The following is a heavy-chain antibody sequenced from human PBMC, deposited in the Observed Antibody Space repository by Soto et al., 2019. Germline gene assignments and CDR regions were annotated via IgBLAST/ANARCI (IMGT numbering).Heavy chain of an antibody. J-gene: IGHJ4*02. V-gene: IGHV4-31*03. CDR1: GGSISSGSAY. Sequence: QVQLQESGPGLVKPSQTLSLTCTVSGGSISSGSAYWSWIRQHPGKGLEWIGYIYFSGSTYCNPSLKGRVKISVDTSKNQFYLRLTSVTAADTAVYYCARDGTQSAWSFQDYWGQGTLVTVSS. CDR2: IYFSGST. CDR3: ARDGTQSAWSFQDY. D-gene: IGHD6-19*01.